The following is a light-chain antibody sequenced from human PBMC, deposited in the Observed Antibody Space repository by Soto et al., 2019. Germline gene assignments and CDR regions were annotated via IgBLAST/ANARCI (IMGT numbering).Light chain of an antibody. CDR2: DAS. V-gene: IGKV1-5*01. CDR3: QHYYFSSPFT. Sequence: DIEMTQSPSTLSASVGDRVTITCRVSQSVNFWLAWYQRKPGKAPKILIYDASKLSSGVPSRFSGSGSGTEFTLTISSLQPDDFATYHCQHYYFSSPFTFGPGTKVDVK. J-gene: IGKJ3*01. CDR1: QSVNFW.